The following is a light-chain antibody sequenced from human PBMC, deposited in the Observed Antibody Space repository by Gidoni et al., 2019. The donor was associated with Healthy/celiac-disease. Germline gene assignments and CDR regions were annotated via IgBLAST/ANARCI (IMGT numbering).Light chain of an antibody. CDR1: SSDVGGYNY. CDR3: SSYTSSSTLEGV. V-gene: IGLV2-14*01. J-gene: IGLJ2*01. Sequence: QSALTQPASVSGSPRQSITISCTGTSSDVGGYNYVSWYQQHPGKAPKRMISEVSNRPSGVSNRFSGSKSGNTASLTISGLQAEDEADYYCSSYTSSSTLEGVFGGGTKLTVL. CDR2: EVS.